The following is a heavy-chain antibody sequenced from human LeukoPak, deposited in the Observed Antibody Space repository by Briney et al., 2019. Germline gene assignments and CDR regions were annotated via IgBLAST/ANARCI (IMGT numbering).Heavy chain of an antibody. D-gene: IGHD6-13*01. V-gene: IGHV1-2*04. CDR1: GYTFTGYY. Sequence: GASVKVSCKASGYTFTGYYMHWVRQAPGQGLEWMGWINPNSGGTNYAQKFQGWVTMTRDTSISTAYMELSRLRSDDTAVYYCARVRPMAAAAGSPLYYYGMDVWGQGTTVTVSS. CDR2: INPNSGGT. J-gene: IGHJ6*02. CDR3: ARVRPMAAAAGSPLYYYGMDV.